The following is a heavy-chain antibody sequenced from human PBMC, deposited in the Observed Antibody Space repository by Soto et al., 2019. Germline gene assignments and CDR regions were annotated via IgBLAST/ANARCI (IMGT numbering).Heavy chain of an antibody. CDR2: MNSDGSST. CDR1: GITFSSYL. V-gene: IGHV3-74*01. J-gene: IGHJ4*02. Sequence: PGGSLRLSCAASGITFSSYLMHWVRQAPGKGLVWVSRMNSDGSSTSYADSVKGRFTISRDNAKNTLYLQMNSLRAEDTAVYYCAREYSSSRYFDYWGQGTLVTVSS. CDR3: AREYSSSRYFDY. D-gene: IGHD6-13*01.